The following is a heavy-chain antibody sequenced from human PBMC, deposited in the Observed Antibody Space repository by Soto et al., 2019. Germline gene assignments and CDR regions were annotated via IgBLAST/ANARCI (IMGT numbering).Heavy chain of an antibody. D-gene: IGHD3-22*01. CDR1: GGSISSSSYY. CDR2: IYYSGST. J-gene: IGHJ4*02. CDR3: ARYFMDRSGYKKFDY. Sequence: PSETLSLTCTVSGGSISSSSYYWGWIRQPPGKGLEWIGSIYYSGSTYYNPSLKSRVTISVDTSKNQFSLKLSSVTAADTAVYYCARYFMDRSGYKKFDYCGQGTLGTVSS. V-gene: IGHV4-39*01.